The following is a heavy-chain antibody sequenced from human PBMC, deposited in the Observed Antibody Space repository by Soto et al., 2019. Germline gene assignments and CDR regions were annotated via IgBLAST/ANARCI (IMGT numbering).Heavy chain of an antibody. CDR2: ISAYNGNT. CDR3: ARDTPTYDYVWGSYRPTYYYGMDV. D-gene: IGHD3-16*02. J-gene: IGHJ6*02. CDR1: GYTFTSYG. Sequence: ASVKVSCKASGYTFTSYGISWVRQAPGQGLEWMGWISAYNGNTNYAQKLQGRVTMTTDTSTSTAYMELRSLRSDDTAVYYCARDTPTYDYVWGSYRPTYYYGMDVWGQGTTVTVSS. V-gene: IGHV1-18*01.